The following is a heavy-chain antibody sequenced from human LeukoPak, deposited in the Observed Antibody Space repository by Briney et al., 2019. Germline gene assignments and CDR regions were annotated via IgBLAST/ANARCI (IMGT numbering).Heavy chain of an antibody. D-gene: IGHD2-2*01. V-gene: IGHV3-23*01. CDR1: GFTFTSYA. CDR3: AKGAAAVTGAFDI. CDR2: ISGGDGQT. Sequence: GGSLRLSCAASGFTFTSYAMSWVRQAPGKGLEWVSTISGGDGQTYYADSEKGRFTVSRDSSKNTLYLQMNSLRVEDTAVYYCAKGAAAVTGAFDIWGQGTMLTVSS. J-gene: IGHJ3*02.